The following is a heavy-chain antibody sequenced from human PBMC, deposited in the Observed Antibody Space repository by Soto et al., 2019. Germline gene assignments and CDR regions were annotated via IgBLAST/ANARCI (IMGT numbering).Heavy chain of an antibody. CDR3: ARGQEGVVATH. Sequence: QVQLQQWGAGLLKPSETLSLNCAVNGGSLSGYYWSWIRQPPGKGLEWIGEIKDGGRTNYSPSLKSRATISSDTSNNQFSLRLYSVTAADTCVYYCARGQEGVVATHWDQGTLVTVSS. J-gene: IGHJ4*02. CDR2: IKDGGRT. CDR1: GGSLSGYY. V-gene: IGHV4-34*01. D-gene: IGHD5-12*01.